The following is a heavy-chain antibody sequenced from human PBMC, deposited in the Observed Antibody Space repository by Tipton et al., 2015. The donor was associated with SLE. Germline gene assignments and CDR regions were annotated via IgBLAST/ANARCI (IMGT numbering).Heavy chain of an antibody. D-gene: IGHD1-14*01. V-gene: IGHV4-59*02. Sequence: TLSLTCTVSGASVSSYCWSWIRQPPGKGLEWIGYINNNGNTKYNPSLKSRVTTSVDTSKNQLSLKLSSVTAADTAVYYCARGRQGMEVFTMDVWGPGTTVTVSS. CDR2: INNNGNT. CDR3: ARGRQGMEVFTMDV. CDR1: GASVSSYC. J-gene: IGHJ6*02.